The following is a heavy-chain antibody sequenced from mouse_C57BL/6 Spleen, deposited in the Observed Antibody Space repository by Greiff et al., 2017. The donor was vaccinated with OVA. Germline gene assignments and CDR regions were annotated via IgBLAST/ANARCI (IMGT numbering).Heavy chain of an antibody. CDR3: ARSGSSYDYAMDY. CDR1: GYTFTSYW. V-gene: IGHV1-64*01. J-gene: IGHJ4*01. Sequence: QVQLQQPGAELVKPGASVKLSCKASGYTFTSYWMHWVKQRPGQGLEWIGMIHPNSGSTNYNEKFKSKATLTVDKSSSTAYMQLSSLTSEDSAVYYCARSGSSYDYAMDYWGQGTSGTVSS. D-gene: IGHD1-1*01. CDR2: IHPNSGST.